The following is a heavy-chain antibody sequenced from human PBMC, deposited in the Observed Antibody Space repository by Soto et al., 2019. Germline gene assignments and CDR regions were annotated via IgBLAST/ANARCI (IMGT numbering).Heavy chain of an antibody. Sequence: QVQLQESGPGLVKPSETLSLTCTVSGGSISSYYWSWIRQPPGKGLEWIGYIYYSGSTNYNPSLKSRVTISVDTSKNQFSLKLSSVTAADTAVYYCARGGVFGVVPFDYWGQGTLVTVSS. V-gene: IGHV4-59*01. CDR1: GGSISSYY. J-gene: IGHJ4*02. D-gene: IGHD3-3*01. CDR3: ARGGVFGVVPFDY. CDR2: IYYSGST.